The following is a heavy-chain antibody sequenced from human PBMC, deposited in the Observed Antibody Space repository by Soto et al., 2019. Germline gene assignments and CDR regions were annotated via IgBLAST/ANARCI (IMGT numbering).Heavy chain of an antibody. CDR2: ISYDGSNK. CDR1: GFTFSSYA. CDR3: ARVGSTSFYYYYGMDV. D-gene: IGHD2-2*01. J-gene: IGHJ6*02. V-gene: IGHV3-30-3*01. Sequence: PGGSLRLSCAASGFTFSSYARHWVRQAPGKGLEWVAVISYDGSNKYYADSVKGRFTISRDNSKNTLYLQMNSLRAEDTAVYYCARVGSTSFYYYYGMDVWGQGTTVTVSS.